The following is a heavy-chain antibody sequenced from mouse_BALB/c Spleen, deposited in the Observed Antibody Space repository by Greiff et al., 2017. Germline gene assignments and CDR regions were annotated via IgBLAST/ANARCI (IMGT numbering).Heavy chain of an antibody. V-gene: IGHV3-2*02. J-gene: IGHJ1*01. Sequence: EVQLQESGPGLVKPSQSLSLTCTVTGYSITSDYAWNWIRQFPGNKLEWMGYISYSGSTSYNPSLKSRISITRDTSKNQFFLQLNSVTTEDTATYYCASRITTVVAWYFDVWGAGTTVTVSS. CDR2: ISYSGST. CDR1: GYSITSDYA. CDR3: ASRITTVVAWYFDV. D-gene: IGHD1-1*01.